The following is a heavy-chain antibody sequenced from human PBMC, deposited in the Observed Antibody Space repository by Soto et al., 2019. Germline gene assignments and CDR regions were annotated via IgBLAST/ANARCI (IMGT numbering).Heavy chain of an antibody. D-gene: IGHD6-6*01. CDR1: GYTFSSNG. V-gene: IGHV1-18*01. J-gene: IGHJ5*02. CDR2: ISTYNGNT. CDR3: ARRNSSSSWFDP. Sequence: QVQLVQSGAEVKKPGASVKVSCKASGYTFSSNGISWVRQAPGQGLEWMGRISTYNGNTNYAQRLQGRVTMTTDPSTRTAYMELRSLRSDDTAVYFCARRNSSSSWFDPWGQGTLVTVSS.